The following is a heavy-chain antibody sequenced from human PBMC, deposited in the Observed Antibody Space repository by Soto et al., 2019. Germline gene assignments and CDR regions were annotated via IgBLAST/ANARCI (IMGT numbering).Heavy chain of an antibody. D-gene: IGHD6-13*01. Sequence: ETVPITGAGYGGYVSVYYWSCIHKTTEKGLEWIGEINHSGSTNYNPSLKSRVTISVDTSKHQFSLKLSSVTAADTAVYYCARSGGYSSRFDCFASLGQGTLVTV. CDR3: ARSGGYSSRFDCFAS. CDR2: INHSGST. J-gene: IGHJ5*01. CDR1: GGYVSVYY. V-gene: IGHV4-34*01.